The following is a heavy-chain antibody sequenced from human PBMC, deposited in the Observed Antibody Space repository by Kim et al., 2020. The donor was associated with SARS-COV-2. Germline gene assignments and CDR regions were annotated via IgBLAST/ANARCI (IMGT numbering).Heavy chain of an antibody. J-gene: IGHJ4*02. CDR3: ARFGGDYGDYFDY. Sequence: YAQKFQGRVTMTRDTSTSTVYMELSSLRSEDTAVYYCARFGGDYGDYFDYWGQGTLVTVSS. D-gene: IGHD4-17*01. V-gene: IGHV1-46*01.